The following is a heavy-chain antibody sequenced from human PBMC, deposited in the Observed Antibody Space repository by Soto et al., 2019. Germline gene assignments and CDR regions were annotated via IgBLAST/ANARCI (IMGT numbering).Heavy chain of an antibody. D-gene: IGHD6-19*01. V-gene: IGHV4-59*01. J-gene: IGHJ4*02. CDR3: ARILRDSQGWYHHDF. CDR2: ISNSGST. CDR1: GGSIETFY. Sequence: SETLSLTCTLSGGSIETFYWSWIRQPPGKGLEWIGYISNSGSTSYNPSLESRVTVSVDTAKNEFSLKLNSVTAADTATYYCARILRDSQGWYHHDFWGQGTLVTVSS.